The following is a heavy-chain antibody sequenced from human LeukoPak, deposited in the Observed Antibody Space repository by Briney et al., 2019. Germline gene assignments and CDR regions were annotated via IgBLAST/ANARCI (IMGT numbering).Heavy chain of an antibody. V-gene: IGHV3-21*01. CDR3: AREGIAVSGSDL. CDR1: GFSLGTYS. Sequence: GESLRLSCAASGFSLGTYSMSWVRRPPGKGLEWVSSISSSSKYIFYADSVRGRFTISRDNAKNSLFLQMNSLRAEDTAVYFCAREGIAVSGSDLWGQGTLVTVSS. D-gene: IGHD2-21*01. J-gene: IGHJ4*02. CDR2: ISSSSKYI.